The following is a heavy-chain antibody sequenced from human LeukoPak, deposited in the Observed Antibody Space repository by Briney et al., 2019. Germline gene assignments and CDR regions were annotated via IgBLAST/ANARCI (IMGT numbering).Heavy chain of an antibody. V-gene: IGHV3-7*01. CDR1: GFTFSSYW. J-gene: IGHJ4*02. CDR2: IKHYGSED. CDR3: ARSANYGGHDFFDY. Sequence: GGSLRLSCAASGFTFSSYWMTWVRQTPGKGLELVANIKHYGSEDYFVDSVKGRCTIPRDNAEHSLHLHMSRVRAEDTAVYYCARSANYGGHDFFDYWGQGILVIVSS. D-gene: IGHD4/OR15-4a*01.